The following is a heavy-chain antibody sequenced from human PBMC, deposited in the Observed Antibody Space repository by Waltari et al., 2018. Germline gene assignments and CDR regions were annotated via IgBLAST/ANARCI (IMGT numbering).Heavy chain of an antibody. D-gene: IGHD6-6*01. J-gene: IGHJ5*02. Sequence: EVQLVQSGAEVKKTGDSLKMSCVGSGYSFTNYWIGWVRQMPGKGLEWMGIINPGDSDTKYSPSFQGHVTISADKSIRTVYLQWSSLKAADTAIYYCARQYTSSSHVDLWGQGTLVTVSS. V-gene: IGHV5-51*01. CDR2: INPGDSDT. CDR3: ARQYTSSSHVDL. CDR1: GYSFTNYW.